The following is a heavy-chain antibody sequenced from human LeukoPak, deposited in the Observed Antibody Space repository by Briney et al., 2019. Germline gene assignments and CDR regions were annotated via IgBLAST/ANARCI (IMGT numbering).Heavy chain of an antibody. V-gene: IGHV1-18*01. CDR2: ISAYNGNT. J-gene: IGHJ6*03. D-gene: IGHD3-3*01. CDR1: GYTFTSYG. Sequence: ASVKVSCKASGYTFTSYGISWVRQAPGQGLEWMGWISAYNGNTNYAQKLQGRVTMTTDTSTSTAYMELRSLRSDDTAVYYCARGGPVNTIFGVVTYYYYYMDVWGKGTTVTVSS. CDR3: ARGGPVNTIFGVVTYYYYYMDV.